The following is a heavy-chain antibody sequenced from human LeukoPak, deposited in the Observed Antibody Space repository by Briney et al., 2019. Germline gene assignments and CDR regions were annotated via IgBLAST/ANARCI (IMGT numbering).Heavy chain of an antibody. D-gene: IGHD6-19*01. CDR3: ARDQMVAVAGTIV. Sequence: GGSLRLSCAASGFTFSSYSMNWVRQAPGKGLEWVSSISSISSYIYYADSVKGRFTISRDNAKNSLYLQMNSLRAEDTAVYYCARDQMVAVAGTIVWGQGTLVTVSS. CDR1: GFTFSSYS. V-gene: IGHV3-21*01. CDR2: ISSISSYI. J-gene: IGHJ4*02.